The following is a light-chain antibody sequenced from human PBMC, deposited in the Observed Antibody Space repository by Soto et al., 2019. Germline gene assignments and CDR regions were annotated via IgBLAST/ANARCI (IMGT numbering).Light chain of an antibody. Sequence: QAVVTQEPSLTVSPGRTDTLTCASSTGAVTSDSYPNWVQQKPGQAHRALIYSTSNSHSWTPARFSGSLLGGKAALTLSGVQPEDEAEYYCLLYFGSSQIFGGGTQLTVL. J-gene: IGLJ2*01. CDR3: LLYFGSSQI. CDR1: TGAVTSDSY. V-gene: IGLV7-43*01. CDR2: STS.